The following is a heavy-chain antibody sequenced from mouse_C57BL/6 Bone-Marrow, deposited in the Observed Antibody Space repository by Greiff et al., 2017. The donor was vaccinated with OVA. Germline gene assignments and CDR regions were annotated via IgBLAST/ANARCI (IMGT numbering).Heavy chain of an antibody. J-gene: IGHJ4*01. V-gene: IGHV1-64*01. CDR1: GYTFTSYW. Sequence: QVQLKQPGAELVKPGASVKLSCKASGYTFTSYWMHWVKQRPGQGLEWIGMIHPNSGSTNYNEKFKSKATLTVDKSSNKAYMQLSSLTSEDSSVYYCARYYDYDFYAMDYWGQGTSVTVSA. CDR3: ARYYDYDFYAMDY. D-gene: IGHD2-4*01. CDR2: IHPNSGST.